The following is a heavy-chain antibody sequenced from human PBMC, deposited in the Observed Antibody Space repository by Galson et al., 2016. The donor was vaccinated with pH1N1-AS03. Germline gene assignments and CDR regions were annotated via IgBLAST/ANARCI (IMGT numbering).Heavy chain of an antibody. D-gene: IGHD3-10*01. J-gene: IGHJ4*02. CDR2: IRYGETIK. V-gene: IGHV3-30*02. Sequence: SLRLSCAASGFVFSSSAIHWVRQSPGKGLEWVAFIRYGETIKNYADSVKGRFTISRDNPKNTVYLEMNSLRPEDTAVYYCVKGGGYSHGFMEYYLDSWGQGTLVTVSS. CDR1: GFVFSSSA. CDR3: VKGGGYSHGFMEYYLDS.